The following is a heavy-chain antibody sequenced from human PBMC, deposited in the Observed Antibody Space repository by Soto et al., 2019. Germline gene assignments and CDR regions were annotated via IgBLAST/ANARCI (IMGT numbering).Heavy chain of an antibody. CDR1: GFTFSSYA. CDR3: AKDQRRFLEWLLSAHDAFDI. D-gene: IGHD3-3*01. Sequence: GGSLRLSCAASGFTFSSYAMSWVRQAPGKGLEWVSAISGSGGSTYYADSVKGRFTISRDNSKNTLYLQMNSLRAEDTAVYYCAKDQRRFLEWLLSAHDAFDIWGQGTMVTVSS. V-gene: IGHV3-23*01. J-gene: IGHJ3*02. CDR2: ISGSGGST.